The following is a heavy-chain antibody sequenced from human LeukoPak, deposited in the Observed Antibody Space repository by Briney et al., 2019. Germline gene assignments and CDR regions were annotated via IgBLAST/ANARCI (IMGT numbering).Heavy chain of an antibody. CDR1: GYTFTDYY. CDR3: ARARRFRDTSGYHAFDI. CDR2: INPNSGDT. D-gene: IGHD3-22*01. V-gene: IGHV1-2*02. J-gene: IGHJ3*02. Sequence: ASVTVSFKASGYTFTDYYMHGVRQGPGQGPEGMGWINPNSGDTNYEQKFQGRVAVTRDTSISTAYMELTRLRSDDSAVYYCARARRFRDTSGYHAFDIWGQGTMVTVSS.